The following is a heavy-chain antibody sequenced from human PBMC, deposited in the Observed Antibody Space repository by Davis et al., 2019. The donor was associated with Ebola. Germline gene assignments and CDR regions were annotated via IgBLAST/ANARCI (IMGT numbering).Heavy chain of an antibody. V-gene: IGHV3-64D*06. CDR3: VKDHVAAAGPTDY. J-gene: IGHJ4*02. D-gene: IGHD6-13*01. CDR1: GFTFSSYA. Sequence: GESLKISCSASGFTFSSYAMHWVRQAPGKGLEYVSAISSNGGSTYYADSVKGRFTISRDNSKNTLYLQMSSLRAEDTAVYYCVKDHVAAAGPTDYWGQGTLVTVSS. CDR2: ISSNGGST.